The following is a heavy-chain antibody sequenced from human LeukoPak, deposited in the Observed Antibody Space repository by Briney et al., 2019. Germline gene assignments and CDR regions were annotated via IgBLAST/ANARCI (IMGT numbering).Heavy chain of an antibody. CDR1: GFTFSSYW. J-gene: IGHJ4*02. CDR2: IKQDGSEK. D-gene: IGHD6-19*01. Sequence: GGSLRLSCAASGFTFSSYWMSWVRQAPGKGLEWVANIKQDGSEKYYVDSVKGRFTIFRDNAKNSLYLQMNSLRAEDTAVYYCARDNSGWYWDYWGQGTLVTVSS. CDR3: ARDNSGWYWDY. V-gene: IGHV3-7*04.